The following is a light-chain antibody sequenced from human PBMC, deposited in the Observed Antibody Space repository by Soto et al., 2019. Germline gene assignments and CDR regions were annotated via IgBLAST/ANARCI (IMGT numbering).Light chain of an antibody. V-gene: IGKV3-15*01. CDR1: QSIRSN. CDR2: GAS. J-gene: IGKJ3*01. Sequence: EIVMTQSPATLSVSPGERATLSCRASQSIRSNLAWYQQRPGQAPRLLIYGASTRATGIPARFSGSGSGTDVTLTISSLQSEDFAVYYCQQYNNWPPDTFGPGTKVYIK. CDR3: QQYNNWPPDT.